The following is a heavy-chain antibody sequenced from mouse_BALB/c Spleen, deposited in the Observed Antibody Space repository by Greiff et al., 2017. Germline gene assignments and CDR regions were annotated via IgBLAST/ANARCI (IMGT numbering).Heavy chain of an antibody. CDR3: ARDSSVYAWFAY. CDR1: GYTFSDYN. CDR2: IYPYNGGT. V-gene: IGHV1S29*02. D-gene: IGHD3-2*01. J-gene: IGHJ3*01. Sequence: EVQLQESGPELVKPGASVKISCKASGYTFSDYNMHWVKQSHGKSLEWIGYIYPYNGGTGYNQKFKSKATLTVDNSSSTAYMELRSLTSEDSAVYYCARDSSVYAWFAYWGQGTLVTVSA.